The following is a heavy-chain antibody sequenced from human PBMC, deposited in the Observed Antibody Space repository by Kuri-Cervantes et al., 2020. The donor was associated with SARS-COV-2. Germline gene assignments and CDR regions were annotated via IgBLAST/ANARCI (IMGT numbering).Heavy chain of an antibody. CDR2: ISGSGGST. Sequence: GESLKISCAASGFTFSSYAMSWVRQAPGKGLEWVSAISGSGGSTYYADSVKGRFTISRDNSKNTLYLQMNSLRAEDMAVYYCAKEGRVPAARYYYYGMDVWGQGTTVTVSS. D-gene: IGHD2-2*01. V-gene: IGHV3-23*01. CDR3: AKEGRVPAARYYYYGMDV. CDR1: GFTFSSYA. J-gene: IGHJ6*02.